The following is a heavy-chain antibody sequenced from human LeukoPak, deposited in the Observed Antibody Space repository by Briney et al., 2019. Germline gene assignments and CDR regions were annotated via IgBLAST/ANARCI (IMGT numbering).Heavy chain of an antibody. J-gene: IGHJ3*02. CDR1: GFIFSSYG. CDR2: IRYDGSRK. V-gene: IGHV3-30*02. Sequence: GGSLRLSCAASGFIFSSYGMHWARQAPDKGLEWVAFIRYDGSRKYYADSVKGRFTISRDNSKNTLYLRMNSLRAEDTAMYYCAKVSLNMVNDAFDIWGQGTMVSVSS. CDR3: AKVSLNMVNDAFDI. D-gene: IGHD4/OR15-4a*01.